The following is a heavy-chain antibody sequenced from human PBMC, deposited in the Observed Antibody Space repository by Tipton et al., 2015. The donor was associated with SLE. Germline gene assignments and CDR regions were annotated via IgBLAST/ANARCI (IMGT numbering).Heavy chain of an antibody. V-gene: IGHV4-34*01. D-gene: IGHD3/OR15-3a*01. J-gene: IGHJ4*02. Sequence: LRLSCAFYGGSFSVYYWTWIRQPPGRGLEWIGEINHSGSTNYNPSLKSRVTISVDTSKNQFSLKLRSVTAAVAAVYYCARRCAKGLGYWGQGTLVTVSS. CDR1: GGSFSVYY. CDR2: INHSGST. CDR3: ARRCAKGLGY.